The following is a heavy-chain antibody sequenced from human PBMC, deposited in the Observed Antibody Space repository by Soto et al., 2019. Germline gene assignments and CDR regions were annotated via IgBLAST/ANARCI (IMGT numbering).Heavy chain of an antibody. CDR1: GFTFSSYA. J-gene: IGHJ6*02. CDR2: ISYDGSNK. Sequence: QVQLVESGGGVVQPGRSLRLSRAASGFTFSSYAMHWVRQAPGKGLEWVAVISYDGSNKYYADSVKGRFTISRDNSKNTLYLQMNSLRAEDTAVYYCARDWCSSTSCYKASSSGGMDVWGQGTTVTVSS. D-gene: IGHD2-2*02. CDR3: ARDWCSSTSCYKASSSGGMDV. V-gene: IGHV3-30-3*01.